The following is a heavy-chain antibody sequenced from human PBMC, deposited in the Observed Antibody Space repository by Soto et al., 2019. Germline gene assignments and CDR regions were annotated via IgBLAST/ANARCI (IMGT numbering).Heavy chain of an antibody. CDR1: GGSISSYY. J-gene: IGHJ6*03. Sequence: SETLSLTCTVSGGSISSYYWSWIRQPPGKGLEWIGYIYYSGSTNYNPSLKSRVTISVDTSKNQFSLKLSSVTAADTAVYYCARVVPAEDYMDVWGKGTTVTVSS. CDR3: ARVVPAEDYMDV. V-gene: IGHV4-59*08. CDR2: IYYSGST. D-gene: IGHD2-2*01.